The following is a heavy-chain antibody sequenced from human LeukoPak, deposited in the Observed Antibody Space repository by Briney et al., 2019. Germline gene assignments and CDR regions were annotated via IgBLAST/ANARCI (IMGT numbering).Heavy chain of an antibody. CDR1: GFTFNSYS. CDR3: VKDFSFCTTTSCYGVGYPAFDV. CDR2: ISSDGGGT. D-gene: IGHD2-2*01. Sequence: GGSLRLSCSASGFTFNSYSMHWVRQAPGKGLEYVSAISSDGGGTYYADSVKGRFTISRDNSKNTVDLQMSSLRVEDTAVYYCVKDFSFCTTTSCYGVGYPAFDVWGQGTTVTVSS. J-gene: IGHJ3*01. V-gene: IGHV3-64D*06.